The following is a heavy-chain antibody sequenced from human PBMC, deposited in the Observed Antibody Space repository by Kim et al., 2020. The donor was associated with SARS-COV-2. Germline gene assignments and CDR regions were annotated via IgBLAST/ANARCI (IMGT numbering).Heavy chain of an antibody. Sequence: SETLSLTCTVSGGSISSYYWSWIRQPPGKGLEWIGYIYYSGSTNYNPSLKSRVTISVDTSKNQFSLKLSSVTAADTAVYYCARDRARRYYYYGIDVWGQGTTVTVSS. V-gene: IGHV4-59*13. CDR1: GGSISSYY. CDR3: ARDRARRYYYYGIDV. J-gene: IGHJ6*02. D-gene: IGHD6-6*01. CDR2: IYYSGST.